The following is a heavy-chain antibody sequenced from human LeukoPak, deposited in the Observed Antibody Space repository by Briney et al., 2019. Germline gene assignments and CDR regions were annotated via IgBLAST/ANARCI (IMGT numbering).Heavy chain of an antibody. J-gene: IGHJ3*02. CDR3: AKVRDSSGYYSDAFDI. Sequence: GGSLRLSCTASGFTFSSYAMSWVRRAPGKGLEWVSAISGSGGSTYYADSVKGRFTISRDNSKNTLYLQMNSLRAEDTAVYYCAKVRDSSGYYSDAFDIWGQGTMVTVSS. V-gene: IGHV3-23*01. CDR2: ISGSGGST. CDR1: GFTFSSYA. D-gene: IGHD3-22*01.